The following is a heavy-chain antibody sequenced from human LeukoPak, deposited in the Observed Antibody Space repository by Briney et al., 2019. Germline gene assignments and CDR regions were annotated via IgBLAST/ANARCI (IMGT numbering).Heavy chain of an antibody. J-gene: IGHJ3*02. CDR3: ATDGSVVVVPAAIRAFDI. CDR2: ISAFSGKT. CDR1: GYTFNRFG. D-gene: IGHD2-2*01. Sequence: ASVKVSCKGSGYTFNRFGLSWVRQAPGQGLEWMGWISAFSGKTYYAEKYQGRVTMTTDASTSTAYMEVRSLRSDDTAVYYCATDGSVVVVPAAIRAFDIWGQGTMVTVSS. V-gene: IGHV1-18*04.